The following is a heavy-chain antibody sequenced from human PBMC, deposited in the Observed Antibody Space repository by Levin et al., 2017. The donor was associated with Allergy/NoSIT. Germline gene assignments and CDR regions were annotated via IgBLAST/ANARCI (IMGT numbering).Heavy chain of an antibody. CDR1: GYTFTGYY. CDR2: INPNSGGT. J-gene: IGHJ3*02. Sequence: ASVKVSCKASGYTFTGYYMHWVRQAPGQGLEWMGWINPNSGGTNYAQKFQGRVTMTRDTSISTAYMELSRLRSDDTAVYYCATSHVLLWFGGYHDAFDIWGQGTMVTVSS. V-gene: IGHV1-2*02. D-gene: IGHD3-10*01. CDR3: ATSHVLLWFGGYHDAFDI.